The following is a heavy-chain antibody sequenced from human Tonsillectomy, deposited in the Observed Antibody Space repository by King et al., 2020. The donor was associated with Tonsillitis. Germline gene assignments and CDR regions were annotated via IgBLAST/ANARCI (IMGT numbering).Heavy chain of an antibody. Sequence: VQLVESGGGLVQPGGSLRLSCAASGFTFSSYAMSWVRQAPGKGLEWVSGISGSGGSTYSAASVKGRFTISRDNSKNTLYLQMNSLRVDDTAVYYCAKDKVATMPRDVFDFWGQGTMVTVSS. CDR1: GFTFSSYA. CDR3: AKDKVATMPRDVFDF. D-gene: IGHD5-12*01. CDR2: ISGSGGST. J-gene: IGHJ3*01. V-gene: IGHV3-23*04.